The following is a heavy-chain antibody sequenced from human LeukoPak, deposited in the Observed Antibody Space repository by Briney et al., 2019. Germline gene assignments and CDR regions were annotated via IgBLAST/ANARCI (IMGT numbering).Heavy chain of an antibody. CDR1: GGSISSYY. Sequence: SETLSLTCTVSGGSISSYYWSWIRQPPGKGLEWIGYIYYSGSTNYNPSLKSRVTISVDTSKNQFSLKLSSVTAADTAVYYCARGGYYDSSGLGYYFDYWGQGTLVTVSS. CDR2: IYYSGST. D-gene: IGHD3-22*01. V-gene: IGHV4-59*01. CDR3: ARGGYYDSSGLGYYFDY. J-gene: IGHJ4*02.